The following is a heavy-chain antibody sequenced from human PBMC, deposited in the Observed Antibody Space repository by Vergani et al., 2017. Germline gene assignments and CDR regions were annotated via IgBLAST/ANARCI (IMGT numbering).Heavy chain of an antibody. CDR1: GFTFDDYA. CDR3: AKDREIGSDYGDVTWEENAFDI. CDR2: ISWNSGSI. D-gene: IGHD4-17*01. V-gene: IGHV3-9*01. J-gene: IGHJ3*02. Sequence: EVQLVESGGGLVQPGRSLRLSCAASGFTFDDYAMHWVRQAPGKGLEWVSGISWNSGSIGYADSVKARFTISRDNAKNSLYLQMNSLRAEDTALYYCAKDREIGSDYGDVTWEENAFDIWGQGTMVTVSS.